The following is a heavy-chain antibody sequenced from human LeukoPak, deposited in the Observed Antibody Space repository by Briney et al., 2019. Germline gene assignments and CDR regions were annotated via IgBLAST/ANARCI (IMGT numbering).Heavy chain of an antibody. Sequence: GGSLRLSCAASGFTFSDYYMSWIRQAPGKGLEWVSCISSSSSYTNYADSVKGRFTISRDNAKNSLYLQMNSLRAEDTAVYYCAKRGRPGYYVWGSRSENYFDYWGQGTLVTVSS. D-gene: IGHD3-16*01. V-gene: IGHV3-11*06. CDR1: GFTFSDYY. CDR3: AKRGRPGYYVWGSRSENYFDY. CDR2: ISSSSSYT. J-gene: IGHJ4*02.